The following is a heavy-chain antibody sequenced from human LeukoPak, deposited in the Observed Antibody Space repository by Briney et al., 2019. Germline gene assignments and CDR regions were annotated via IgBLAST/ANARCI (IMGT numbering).Heavy chain of an antibody. D-gene: IGHD2-15*01. Sequence: PSETLSLTCAVYGGSFSGYYSSWIRQPPGKGLEWIGEINHSGSTNYNPSLKSRVTISVDTSKNQFSLKLSSVTAADTAVFYCARGAVVVVAATTYYYYGMDVWGQGTTVTVSS. J-gene: IGHJ6*02. CDR1: GGSFSGYY. CDR2: INHSGST. CDR3: ARGAVVVVAATTYYYYGMDV. V-gene: IGHV4-34*01.